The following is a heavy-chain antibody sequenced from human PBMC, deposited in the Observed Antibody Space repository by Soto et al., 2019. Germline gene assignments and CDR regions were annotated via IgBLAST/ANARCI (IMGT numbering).Heavy chain of an antibody. Sequence: QVQLVESGGGVVQPGRSLRLSCAASGFTFSSYGMHWVRQAPGKGLEWVAVIWYDGSNKYYADSVKGRFTISRDNSKNTLDLQMNSLRAEDTAVYYCARGGRGGFGPANYFDYWGQGTLVTVSS. J-gene: IGHJ4*02. V-gene: IGHV3-33*01. D-gene: IGHD3-10*01. CDR3: ARGGRGGFGPANYFDY. CDR1: GFTFSSYG. CDR2: IWYDGSNK.